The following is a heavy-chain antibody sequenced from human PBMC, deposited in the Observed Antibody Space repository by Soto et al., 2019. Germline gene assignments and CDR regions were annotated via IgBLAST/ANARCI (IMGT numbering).Heavy chain of an antibody. CDR3: AGGLLRGSLDY. CDR1: GFAVRDYY. Sequence: PGGSLRLSCAVSGFAVRDYYMSWVRQAPGRGLEWVSVVYLGDSTFYADSVQGRFTIFRDDSKNTLYLQMNNLRAEDTAIYYCAGGLLRGSLDYCGPGTLVTVSS. J-gene: IGHJ4*02. V-gene: IGHV3-53*01. D-gene: IGHD3-16*01. CDR2: VYLGDST.